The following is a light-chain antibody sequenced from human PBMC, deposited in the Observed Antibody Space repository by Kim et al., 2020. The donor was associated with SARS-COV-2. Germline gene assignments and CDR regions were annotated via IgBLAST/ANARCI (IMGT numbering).Light chain of an antibody. Sequence: SASVGDRVSITCQASQHSSHYLNWYQQKVGKAPKVLIYDASNLEKGVPSRFSGSGSGTHFTLTISSLQPEDIATYYCQQNDNLPQTFGQGTKLEI. V-gene: IGKV1-33*01. CDR1: QHSSHY. CDR2: DAS. CDR3: QQNDNLPQT. J-gene: IGKJ2*01.